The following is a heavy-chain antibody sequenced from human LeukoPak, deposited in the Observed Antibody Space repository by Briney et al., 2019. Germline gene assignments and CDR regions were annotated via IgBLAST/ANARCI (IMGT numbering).Heavy chain of an antibody. CDR2: IYSSGST. D-gene: IGHD3-10*01. CDR1: GGSISSYY. CDR3: ARGPASFGGRFDP. J-gene: IGHJ5*02. Sequence: SETLSLTCTVSGGSISSYYWNWIRQPAGKGLEWIGRIYSSGSTNYNPSLKSRVTMSVDTSKNQFSLKLSSVTAADTAVYYCARGPASFGGRFDPWGQGTLVAVSS. V-gene: IGHV4-4*07.